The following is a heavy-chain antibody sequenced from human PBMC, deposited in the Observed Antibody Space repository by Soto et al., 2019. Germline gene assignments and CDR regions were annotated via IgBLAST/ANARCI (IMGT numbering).Heavy chain of an antibody. Sequence: QVQLVESGGGVVQPGRSLRLSCAASGFTFSSYGMHWVRQAPGKGLEWVAVISYDGSNKYYADSVKGRFTISRDNSKNTLYLQMNSLRAEDTAVYYCAKEWVYDSSGFDYWGQGTLVTASS. D-gene: IGHD3-22*01. CDR3: AKEWVYDSSGFDY. CDR2: ISYDGSNK. J-gene: IGHJ4*02. V-gene: IGHV3-30*18. CDR1: GFTFSSYG.